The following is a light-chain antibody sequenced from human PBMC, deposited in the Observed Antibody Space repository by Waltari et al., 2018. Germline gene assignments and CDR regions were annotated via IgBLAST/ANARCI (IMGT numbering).Light chain of an antibody. J-gene: IGLJ1*01. CDR3: ASWDDSIQGYV. Sequence: QSVLTQLPSASGTPGQRVAISCSGRYSNIGSNHVNWYQHLPGAAPTLLIYTTNQRPSEVPDRFSGSKSGTSASLVINGLQAEDEADYYCASWDDSIQGYVFGTGTKVTV. CDR2: TTN. CDR1: YSNIGSNH. V-gene: IGLV1-44*01.